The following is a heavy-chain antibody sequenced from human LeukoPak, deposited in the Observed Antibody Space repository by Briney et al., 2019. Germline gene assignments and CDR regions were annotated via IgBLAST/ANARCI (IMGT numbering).Heavy chain of an antibody. J-gene: IGHJ4*02. Sequence: GRSLRLSCAASGFTFSSYCMHWVRQAPGKGLEWVAVISYDGSNNYYADSVNGRFTISRDNSKNKLYLQMNSLRAEATAVYYCEKGGWVGELPYYYFDYWGQGTLVTVSS. D-gene: IGHD3-16*01. CDR3: EKGGWVGELPYYYFDY. CDR2: ISYDGSNN. V-gene: IGHV3-30*18. CDR1: GFTFSSYC.